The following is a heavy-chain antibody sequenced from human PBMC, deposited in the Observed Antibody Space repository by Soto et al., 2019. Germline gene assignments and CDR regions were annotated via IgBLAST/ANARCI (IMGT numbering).Heavy chain of an antibody. J-gene: IGHJ4*02. CDR3: ARGESVVGDY. Sequence: QVQLVQSVAEEKKPGASVKVSCKASGYTFTSYAMHWVRQAPGQRLEWMGWINAGNGNTKCSQKFQDRVTITRDTSASTAYMELSSLRSEDTAVYYCARGESVVGDYWGQGTLVTVSS. CDR1: GYTFTSYA. D-gene: IGHD2-15*01. CDR2: INAGNGNT. V-gene: IGHV1-3*05.